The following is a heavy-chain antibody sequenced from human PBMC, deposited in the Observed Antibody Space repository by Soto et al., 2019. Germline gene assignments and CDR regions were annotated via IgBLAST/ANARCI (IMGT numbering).Heavy chain of an antibody. Sequence: GGSLRLSCAASGFTFSSYGMHWVRQAPGKGLEWVAFIWYDGSNKYYADSVKGRFTISRDNSKNTLYLQMNSLRAEDTAVYYCARDSGYCSSTSCLTPPNDAFDIWGQGTMVTVSS. J-gene: IGHJ3*02. CDR1: GFTFSSYG. CDR3: ARDSGYCSSTSCLTPPNDAFDI. V-gene: IGHV3-33*01. CDR2: IWYDGSNK. D-gene: IGHD2-2*01.